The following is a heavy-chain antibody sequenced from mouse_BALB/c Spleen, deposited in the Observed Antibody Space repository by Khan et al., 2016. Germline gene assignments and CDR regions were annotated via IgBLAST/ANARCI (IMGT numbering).Heavy chain of an antibody. Sequence: EVQLQESGPGLVKPSQSLSLTCTVTGYSITSDYAWNWIRQFPGNKLEWMGYITYSGSTSYNPSLKSRISITRDTSKNPFFLQLNSVTTEDTATYYCAKKTRGGSSDWGQGTTLTVSS. J-gene: IGHJ2*01. D-gene: IGHD1-1*01. CDR1: GYSITSDYA. CDR3: AKKTRGGSSD. V-gene: IGHV3-2*02. CDR2: ITYSGST.